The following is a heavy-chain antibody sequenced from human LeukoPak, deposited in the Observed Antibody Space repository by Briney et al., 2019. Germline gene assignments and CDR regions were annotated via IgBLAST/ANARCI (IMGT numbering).Heavy chain of an antibody. V-gene: IGHV4-61*09. D-gene: IGHD5-18*01. CDR2: IYTSGST. CDR3: ARPGVGSGRYGAFDI. J-gene: IGHJ3*02. Sequence: SETLSLTCTVSGGSISSGYYFWSWIRQPAGKGLEWIGHIYTSGSTTYNPSLKSRVTISVDTSKNQFSLKLSSVTAADTAVYYCARPGVGSGRYGAFDIWGQGTMVTVSS. CDR1: GGSISSGYYF.